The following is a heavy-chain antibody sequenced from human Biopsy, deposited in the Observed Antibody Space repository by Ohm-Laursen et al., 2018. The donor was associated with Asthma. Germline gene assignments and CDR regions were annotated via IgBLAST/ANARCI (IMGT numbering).Heavy chain of an antibody. V-gene: IGHV1-69*01. D-gene: IGHD2-2*01. J-gene: IGHJ4*02. CDR2: INSVFGTP. CDR1: GGTFNTYV. CDR3: ARKAGSCISRTCYSLDF. Sequence: SSVKVSCKSLGGTFNTYVIGWVRQGPGQGLEWMGGINSVFGTPTYPQKFQDRVTITADDSTSTVYMELSSLRSEDTAVYYCARKAGSCISRTCYSLDFWGQGTLVTVSS.